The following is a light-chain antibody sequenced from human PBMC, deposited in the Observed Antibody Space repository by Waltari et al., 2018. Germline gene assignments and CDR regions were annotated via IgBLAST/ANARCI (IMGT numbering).Light chain of an antibody. Sequence: DIVMTQSPDSLAVSLGERATIHCKSSQSIFYSSNNKDYLAWYQLKPGQPPKLRIYWASTRESGVPDRFSGSGTGTDFTLTISSLQTEDVATYYCQQYRDTPYTFGQGTNLEI. CDR2: WAS. J-gene: IGKJ2*01. CDR1: QSIFYSSNNKDY. CDR3: QQYRDTPYT. V-gene: IGKV4-1*01.